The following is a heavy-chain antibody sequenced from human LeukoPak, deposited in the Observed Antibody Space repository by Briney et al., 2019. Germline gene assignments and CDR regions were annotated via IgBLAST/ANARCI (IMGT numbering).Heavy chain of an antibody. Sequence: GGSLRLSCGASGFTFSRYAMSWVRQAPGKGLQWVSEIGGSGGAIYYADSVKGRFTISRDNAKKSVYLQMNSLRAEDTAVYYCARAYSERYGLGYYYMDVWGKGTTVTISS. D-gene: IGHD1-26*01. CDR1: GFTFSRYA. J-gene: IGHJ6*03. CDR2: IGGSGGAI. V-gene: IGHV3-23*01. CDR3: ARAYSERYGLGYYYMDV.